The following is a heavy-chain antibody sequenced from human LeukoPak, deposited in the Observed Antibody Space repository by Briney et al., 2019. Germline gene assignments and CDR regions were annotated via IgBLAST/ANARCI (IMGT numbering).Heavy chain of an antibody. D-gene: IGHD3-16*02. J-gene: IGHJ3*02. V-gene: IGHV3-9*01. CDR1: GFSFGDYA. CDR2: ISGHSDSI. Sequence: GGSLRLSCVASGFSFGDYAMYWVRLSPGKGLEWVSGISGHSDSIGYAPSVAGRVTISRDNAKNSLYLEMNSLRAEDTALYYCAKDRISMITFGGVIADAFDIWGQGTMVTVSS. CDR3: AKDRISMITFGGVIADAFDI.